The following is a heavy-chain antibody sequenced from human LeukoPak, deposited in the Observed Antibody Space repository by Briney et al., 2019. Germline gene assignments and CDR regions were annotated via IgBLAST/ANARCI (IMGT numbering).Heavy chain of an antibody. CDR3: ARDAPWEEYYDSSGYYTY. J-gene: IGHJ4*02. V-gene: IGHV4-39*07. CDR2: IYYSGST. CDR1: GGSISSSSYY. D-gene: IGHD3-22*01. Sequence: PSETLSLTCTVSGGSISSSSYYWGWIRQPPGKGLEWIGSIYYSGSTYYNPSLKSRVTISVDTSKNQFSLKLSSVTAADTAVYYCARDAPWEEYYDSSGYYTYWGQGTLVTVSS.